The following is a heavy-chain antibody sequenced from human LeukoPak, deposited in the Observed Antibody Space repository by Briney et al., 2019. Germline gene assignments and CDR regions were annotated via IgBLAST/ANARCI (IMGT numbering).Heavy chain of an antibody. CDR1: GFSLSNYW. CDR3: VRSLRSADF. Sequence: QAGGSLRVSCEASGFSLSNYWMHWVRQAPGKGLMWVSQISPDGSQTFYADSVKGRFTISRDNAKNTLFLQMDSLRAEDTALYYCVRSLRSADFWGQGTLVTVSS. J-gene: IGHJ4*02. CDR2: ISPDGSQT. V-gene: IGHV3-74*01.